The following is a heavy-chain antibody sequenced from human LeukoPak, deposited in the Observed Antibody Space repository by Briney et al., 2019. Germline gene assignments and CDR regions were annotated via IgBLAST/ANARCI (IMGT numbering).Heavy chain of an antibody. Sequence: GGSLRLSCAASGFIFSTYGMYWVRQAPGKGLEWVAFIRHDGSIKNYADSVKGRSTISRDNSKNTLYLQMNSLRAEDTAVYYCAKPGWFGELSHFDYWGQGTLVTVSS. CDR2: IRHDGSIK. V-gene: IGHV3-30*02. CDR3: AKPGWFGELSHFDY. D-gene: IGHD3-10*01. J-gene: IGHJ4*02. CDR1: GFIFSTYG.